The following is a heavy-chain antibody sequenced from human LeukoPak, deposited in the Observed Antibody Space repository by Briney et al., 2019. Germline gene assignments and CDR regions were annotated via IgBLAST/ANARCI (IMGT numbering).Heavy chain of an antibody. Sequence: SETLSLTCTVSGGSISNYYLSWIRQPAGKGLEWIGRIYSRVTTHNPSLKSRVTMSADTSRNHVSLTLNSVTAADTAVYYCARDSGTTGEVKFDPWGQGTLVTVSS. CDR2: IYSRVT. J-gene: IGHJ5*02. CDR1: GGSISNYY. V-gene: IGHV4-4*07. CDR3: ARDSGTTGEVKFDP. D-gene: IGHD3-10*01.